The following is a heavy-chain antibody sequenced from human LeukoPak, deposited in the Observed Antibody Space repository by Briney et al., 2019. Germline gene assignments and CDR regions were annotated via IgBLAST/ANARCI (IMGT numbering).Heavy chain of an antibody. CDR1: GYRFTSYW. CDR3: ASLYRVGAFHI. V-gene: IGHV5-51*01. J-gene: IGHJ3*02. Sequence: GESLMISCKGSGYRFTSYWIGWVRQMPGKGLEWMGIIYPGDSDTRYSPSFQGQVTISADKSISTAYLQWSSLKASDTAIYYCASLYRVGAFHIWGQGTMVTVSS. CDR2: IYPGDSDT. D-gene: IGHD1-26*01.